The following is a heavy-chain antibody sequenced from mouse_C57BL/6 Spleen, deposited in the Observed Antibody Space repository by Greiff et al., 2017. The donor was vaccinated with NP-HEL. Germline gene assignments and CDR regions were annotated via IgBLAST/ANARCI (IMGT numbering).Heavy chain of an antibody. CDR2: IDPENGDT. D-gene: IGHD2-2*01. V-gene: IGHV14-4*01. Sequence: EVQVVESGAELVRPGASVKLSCTASGFNIKDDYMHWVKQRPEQGLEWIGWIDPENGDTEYASKFQGKATITADTSSNTAYLQLSSLTSEDTAVYYCTTPGYWFAYWGQGTLVTVSA. CDR3: TTPGYWFAY. J-gene: IGHJ3*01. CDR1: GFNIKDDY.